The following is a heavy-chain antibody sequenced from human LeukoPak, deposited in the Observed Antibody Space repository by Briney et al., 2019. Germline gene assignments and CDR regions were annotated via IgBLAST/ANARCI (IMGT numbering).Heavy chain of an antibody. CDR3: ASGGSSSWYGPFDY. D-gene: IGHD6-13*01. Sequence: GGSLRLSCAASGFTFSSYAMHWVRQAPGKGLEYVSAISSNGGSTYYANSVKGRFTISRDNSKNTLYLQMGSLRAEDMAVYYCASGGSSSWYGPFDYWGQGTLVTVSS. V-gene: IGHV3-64*01. J-gene: IGHJ4*02. CDR1: GFTFSSYA. CDR2: ISSNGGST.